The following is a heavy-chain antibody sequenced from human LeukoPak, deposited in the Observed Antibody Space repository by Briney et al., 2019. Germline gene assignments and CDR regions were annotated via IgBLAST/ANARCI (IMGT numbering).Heavy chain of an antibody. CDR1: RFTFSSYA. CDR3: AKDPGRYGDYYFDY. D-gene: IGHD4-17*01. V-gene: IGHV3-23*01. J-gene: IGHJ4*02. CDR2: ISGSGGST. Sequence: GGSLRLSCAASRFTFSSYAMSWVRQAPGKGLEWVSAISGSGGSTYYADSVKGRFTISRDNSKNTLYLQMNSLRAEDTAVYYCAKDPGRYGDYYFDYWGQGTLVTVSS.